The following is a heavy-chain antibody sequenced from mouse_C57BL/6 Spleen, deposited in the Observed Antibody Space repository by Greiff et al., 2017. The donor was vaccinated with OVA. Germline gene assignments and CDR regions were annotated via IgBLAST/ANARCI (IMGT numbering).Heavy chain of an antibody. J-gene: IGHJ3*01. CDR1: GFTFSSYA. Sequence: EVMLVESGGGLVRPGGSLKLSCAASGFTFSSYAMSWVRQTPEKRLEWVATISDGGSYTYYPDNVKGRFTISRDNAKNNLYLQMSHLKSEDTAMYYCARDDYSNYVRFAYWGQGTLVTVSA. CDR3: ARDDYSNYVRFAY. V-gene: IGHV5-4*01. CDR2: ISDGGSYT. D-gene: IGHD2-5*01.